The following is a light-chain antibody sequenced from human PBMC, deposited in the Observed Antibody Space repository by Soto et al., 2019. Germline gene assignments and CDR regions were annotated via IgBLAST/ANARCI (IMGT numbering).Light chain of an antibody. J-gene: IGLJ1*01. Sequence: QSALTQPASVSGSPGQSIAISCSGTSSDVGAYNFVSWHQQHPGKAPKLMIYDVSRRPSGVSDRFSGSKSGNTASLIISGLQAEDEADYYCSSFTAGSTSYVFGTGTKVTVL. CDR1: SSDVGAYNF. CDR3: SSFTAGSTSYV. CDR2: DVS. V-gene: IGLV2-14*01.